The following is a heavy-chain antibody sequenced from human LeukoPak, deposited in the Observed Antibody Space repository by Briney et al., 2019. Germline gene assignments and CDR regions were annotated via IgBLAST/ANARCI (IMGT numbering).Heavy chain of an antibody. D-gene: IGHD1-1*01. CDR1: GGTFTIYA. J-gene: IGHJ5*02. V-gene: IGHV1-69*04. Sequence: SVTVSFTASGGTFTIYAISWVRQAPGQGLEWMGRIIPILGIANYAQKFQGRVTITADKATSTAYMDLSSLRSEDAAVYYCARGSNWNHHPYWFDPWGQGTLFTVSS. CDR2: IIPILGIA. CDR3: ARGSNWNHHPYWFDP.